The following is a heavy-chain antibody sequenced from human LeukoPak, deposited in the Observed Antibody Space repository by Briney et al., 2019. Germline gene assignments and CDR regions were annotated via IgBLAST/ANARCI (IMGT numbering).Heavy chain of an antibody. CDR1: GGTFSSYA. Sequence: ASVKVSCKACGGTFSSYAISWVRQAPGQGLEWMGRIIPIFGTANYAQKFQGRVTITTDESTSTAYMELSSLRSEDTAVYYCARDTGRGSGSYYTWGQGTLVTVSS. CDR3: ARDTGRGSGSYYT. J-gene: IGHJ5*02. V-gene: IGHV1-69*05. D-gene: IGHD3-10*01. CDR2: IIPIFGTA.